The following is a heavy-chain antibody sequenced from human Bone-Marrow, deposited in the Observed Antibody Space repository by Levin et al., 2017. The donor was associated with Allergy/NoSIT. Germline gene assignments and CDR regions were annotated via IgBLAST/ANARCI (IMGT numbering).Heavy chain of an antibody. V-gene: IGHV3-23*01. CDR1: GFTFSSYA. J-gene: IGHJ4*02. CDR3: AKNVGYCSGGSCYSHY. CDR2: ISGSGGST. Sequence: GESLKISCAASGFTFSSYAMSWVRQAPGKGLEWVSAISGSGGSTYYADSVKGRFTISRDNSKNTLYLQMNSLRAEDTAVYYCAKNVGYCSGGSCYSHYWGQGTLVTVSS. D-gene: IGHD2-15*01.